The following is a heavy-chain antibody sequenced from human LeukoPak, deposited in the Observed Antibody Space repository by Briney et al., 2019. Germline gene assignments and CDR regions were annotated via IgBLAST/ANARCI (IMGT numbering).Heavy chain of an antibody. V-gene: IGHV4-59*02. CDR3: ARVHRYGRRIMDY. D-gene: IGHD3-16*01. CDR2: IYYSGST. J-gene: IGHJ4*02. Sequence: SETLSLTCTVSGGSVSSYYWTWIRQPPGKGLEWIGYIYYSGSTNYNPSLKSRVTISIDTSKNQFSLKVSSVSAADTAVYYCARVHRYGRRIMDYWGQGTLVTVSS. CDR1: GGSVSSYY.